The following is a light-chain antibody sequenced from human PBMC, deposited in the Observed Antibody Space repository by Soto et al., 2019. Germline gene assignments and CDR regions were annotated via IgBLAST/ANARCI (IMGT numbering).Light chain of an antibody. J-gene: IGKJ5*01. V-gene: IGKV1-12*01. CDR1: QDIRTW. Sequence: DIQMTQSPSSVTASVGDRVTITCRASQDIRTWLAWYQQKPGKAPKILIYGASSLQSGVPSRFSGSGSGTYFTLTISSLQPEYFATYYCQHANSFPITFGQGTRLEI. CDR2: GAS. CDR3: QHANSFPIT.